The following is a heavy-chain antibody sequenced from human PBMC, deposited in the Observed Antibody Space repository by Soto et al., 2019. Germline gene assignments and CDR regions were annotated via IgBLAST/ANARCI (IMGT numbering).Heavy chain of an antibody. D-gene: IGHD2-2*01. CDR2: IYYSGST. V-gene: IGHV4-31*03. Sequence: TLSLTCTVSGGSISSGGYYWSWIRQHPGKGLEWIGYIYYSGSTYHNPSLKSRVTISVDTSKNQFSLNLSSVTAEDTAVYYCAREDSIIIPAVSDFWGQGTLVTVSS. CDR3: AREDSIIIPAVSDF. CDR1: GGSISSGGYY. J-gene: IGHJ4*02.